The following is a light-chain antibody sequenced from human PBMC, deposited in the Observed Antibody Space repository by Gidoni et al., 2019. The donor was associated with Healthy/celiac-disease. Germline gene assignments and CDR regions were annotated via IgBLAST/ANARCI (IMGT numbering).Light chain of an antibody. CDR3: QQYYSTPQT. V-gene: IGKV4-1*01. J-gene: IGKJ1*01. CDR1: QSVLYSSNNKNY. Sequence: DIVMTQSPDSLAVSLGERATINCKSSQSVLYSSNNKNYLAWYQQKPGQPPKLLLYWASTREAGVPSRIRGSGAGDDIPLTISRLQAECVAVYYCQQYYSTPQTFGQGTKVEIK. CDR2: WAS.